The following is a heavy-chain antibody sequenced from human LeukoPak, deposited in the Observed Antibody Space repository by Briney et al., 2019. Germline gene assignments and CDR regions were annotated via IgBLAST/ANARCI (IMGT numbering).Heavy chain of an antibody. CDR2: ISGGTT. D-gene: IGHD3-10*01. J-gene: IGHJ4*02. Sequence: GGSLRLSCAASGFTISSYGMSWVRQAPGKGLEWVSSISGGTTYYADSVKGRFTISRDNSKNTVSLQMNSLRAEDTAVYYCAKSVYHSGNYWGQGTLVTVSS. V-gene: IGHV3-23*01. CDR3: AKSVYHSGNY. CDR1: GFTISSYG.